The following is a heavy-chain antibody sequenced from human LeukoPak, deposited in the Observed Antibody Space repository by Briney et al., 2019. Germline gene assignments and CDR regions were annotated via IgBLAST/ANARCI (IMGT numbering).Heavy chain of an antibody. D-gene: IGHD1-26*01. V-gene: IGHV3-7*01. CDR1: GFTFTNYW. J-gene: IGHJ1*01. CDR3: ARDSGSYGYFQH. Sequence: HSGGSLRLSCAASGFTFTNYWMTWVRQAPGKGLEWVAYIKQDGSETKYVDSVKGRFTISRDNAKNSLYLHMNNLRAEDTAVYFCARDSGSYGYFQHWGQGTLVTVSS. CDR2: IKQDGSET.